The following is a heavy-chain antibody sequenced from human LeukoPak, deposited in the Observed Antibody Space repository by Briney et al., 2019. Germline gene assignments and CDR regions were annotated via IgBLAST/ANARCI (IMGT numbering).Heavy chain of an antibody. Sequence: SVKVSCKASGYTFTGYYMHWVRQAPGQGLEWMGGIIPIFGTANYAQKFQGRVTITADKSTSTAYMELSSLRSEDTAVYYCARGGGPYYDFWSGSTPGESPYYYYYMDVWGKGTTVTVSS. CDR2: IIPIFGTA. CDR3: ARGGGPYYDFWSGSTPGESPYYYYYMDV. V-gene: IGHV1-69*06. D-gene: IGHD3-3*01. J-gene: IGHJ6*03. CDR1: GYTFTGYY.